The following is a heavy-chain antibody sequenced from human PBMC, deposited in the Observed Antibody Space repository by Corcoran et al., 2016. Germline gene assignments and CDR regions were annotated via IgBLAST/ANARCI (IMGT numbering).Heavy chain of an antibody. CDR2: IKKDGSEK. J-gene: IGHJ3*01. Sequence: EVQLVESGGDLAQPGGSLRLSCAASGFTFSDYWMTWVRQAPGKGLEWVANIKKDGSEKEYVDSVKGRFTISRDNARNSLYLQMNSLRVEDTAVYYYARDPYDRRAYGAFDVWGQGTTVTVSS. CDR3: ARDPYDRRAYGAFDV. CDR1: GFTFSDYW. V-gene: IGHV3-7*01. D-gene: IGHD3-22*01.